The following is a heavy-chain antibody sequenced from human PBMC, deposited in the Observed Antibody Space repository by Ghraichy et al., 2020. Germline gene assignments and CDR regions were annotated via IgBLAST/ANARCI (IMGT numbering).Heavy chain of an antibody. Sequence: WVSTISGSGGSTYYADSVKGRFTISRDNSKNTLYLQVNSLRVEDTAVYYCASVRGYSGYDQGYVGFDFWGQ. V-gene: IGHV3-23*01. CDR3: ASVRGYSGYDQGYVGFDF. D-gene: IGHD5-12*01. J-gene: IGHJ4*02. CDR2: ISGSGGST.